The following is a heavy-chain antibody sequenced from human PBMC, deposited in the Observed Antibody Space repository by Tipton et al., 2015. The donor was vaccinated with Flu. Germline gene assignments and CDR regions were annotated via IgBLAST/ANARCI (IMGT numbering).Heavy chain of an antibody. J-gene: IGHJ6*02. CDR3: ARDPGIAAAGTGWYYYGMDV. CDR1: GGSISSSSYY. V-gene: IGHV4-39*07. Sequence: TLSLTCTVSGGSISSSSYYWGWIRQPPGKGLEWIGSIYYSGSTYYNPSLKSRVTISVDTSKNQLSLKLSPVTAADTAVYYCARDPGIAAAGTGWYYYGMDVWGQGTTVTVSS. D-gene: IGHD6-13*01. CDR2: IYYSGST.